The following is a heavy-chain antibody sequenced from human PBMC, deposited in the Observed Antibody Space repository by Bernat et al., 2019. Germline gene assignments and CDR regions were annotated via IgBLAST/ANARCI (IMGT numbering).Heavy chain of an antibody. Sequence: QVQLQESGPGLVKPSETLSLTCTVSGGSISSYYWSWIRQPPGKGLEWIGYIYYSGSTNYNPSLKSRVTISVDTSKNQFSLKLSSVTAADTAVYYCASFDYGGNGFDYWGQGTLVTVSS. V-gene: IGHV4-59*01. CDR2: IYYSGST. D-gene: IGHD4-23*01. J-gene: IGHJ4*02. CDR1: GGSISSYY. CDR3: ASFDYGGNGFDY.